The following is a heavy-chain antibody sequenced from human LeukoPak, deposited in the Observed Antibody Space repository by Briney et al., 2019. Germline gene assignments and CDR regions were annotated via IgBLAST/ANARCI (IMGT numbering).Heavy chain of an antibody. CDR2: ISYDGSNK. CDR1: GFTFSSYA. D-gene: IGHD6-6*01. CDR3: AKGSEWSSSSHLGY. V-gene: IGHV3-30*07. Sequence: GRSLRLSCAASGFTFSSYAMHWVRQAPGKGLEWVAVISYDGSNKYYADSVKGRFTISRDNSKNTLYLQMNSLRAEDTAVYYCAKGSEWSSSSHLGYWGQGTLVTVSS. J-gene: IGHJ4*02.